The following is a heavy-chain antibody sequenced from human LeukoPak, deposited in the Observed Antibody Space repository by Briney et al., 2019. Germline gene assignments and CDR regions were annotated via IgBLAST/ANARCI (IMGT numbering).Heavy chain of an antibody. D-gene: IGHD3-16*02. J-gene: IGHJ5*02. V-gene: IGHV1-8*01. CDR2: MNPNSGNT. Sequence: ASVKVSCKASGYTFTSYDIHWVRQATGQGLEWMGWMNPNSGNTGYAQKFQGRVTMTRNTSISTAYMELSSLRSEDTAVYYCARGPSYVVTFGGVISWFDPWGQGTLVTVSS. CDR3: ARGPSYVVTFGGVISWFDP. CDR1: GYTFTSYD.